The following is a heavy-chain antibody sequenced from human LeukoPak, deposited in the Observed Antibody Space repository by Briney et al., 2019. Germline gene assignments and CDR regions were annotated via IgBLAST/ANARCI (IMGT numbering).Heavy chain of an antibody. Sequence: PGGSLRLSCAASGFTFSSYEMNWVRQAPGKGLERVSYISSSGSTIYYADSVKGRFTISRDNAKNSLYLQMNSLRAEDTAVYYCARRGSWYDSDYWGQGTLVTVSS. CDR3: ARRGSWYDSDY. CDR2: ISSSGSTI. CDR1: GFTFSSYE. V-gene: IGHV3-48*03. D-gene: IGHD6-13*01. J-gene: IGHJ4*02.